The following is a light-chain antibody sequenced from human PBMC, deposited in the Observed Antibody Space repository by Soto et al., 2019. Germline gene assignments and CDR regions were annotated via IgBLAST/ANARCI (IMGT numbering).Light chain of an antibody. CDR2: AAS. J-gene: IGKJ5*01. Sequence: ILLRQAPVTLSLSPGERATLSCMASQTISSSYLAWYQQKPGQAPRLLMSAASSRATGIPDRFSGSGSGTDFTLTISRLEPEDFAVYYCQQYGSSPPMTFGQGTRLAIK. CDR3: QQYGSSPPMT. CDR1: QTISSSY. V-gene: IGKV3-20*01.